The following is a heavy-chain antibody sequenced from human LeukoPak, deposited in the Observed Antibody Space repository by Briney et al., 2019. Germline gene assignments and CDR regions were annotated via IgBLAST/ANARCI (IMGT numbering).Heavy chain of an antibody. CDR2: IGTAGDT. CDR3: ARDGGYSGSSLLLDY. V-gene: IGHV3-13*01. D-gene: IGHD1-26*01. CDR1: GFTFSSYD. Sequence: GGSLRLSCAASGFTFSSYDMHWVRQATGKGLEWVLAIGTAGDTYYPGSVKGRFTISRENAKNSLYLQMNSLRAGDTAVYYCARDGGYSGSSLLLDYWGQGTLVTVSS. J-gene: IGHJ4*02.